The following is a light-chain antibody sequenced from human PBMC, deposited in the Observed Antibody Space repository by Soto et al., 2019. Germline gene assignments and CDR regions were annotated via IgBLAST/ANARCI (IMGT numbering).Light chain of an antibody. CDR2: EVS. CDR1: SSDIGSYNL. J-gene: IGLJ2*01. V-gene: IGLV2-23*02. CDR3: CTYDPNDNSVV. Sequence: QSVLTQPASVSGSPGQSITISCTGTSSDIGSYNLVSWYQQHPCKAPKLMISEVSKRPSGVSNRFSGSKSGNTASLTISGLQAEVEADYYCCTYDPNDNSVVXGGGTKVTVL.